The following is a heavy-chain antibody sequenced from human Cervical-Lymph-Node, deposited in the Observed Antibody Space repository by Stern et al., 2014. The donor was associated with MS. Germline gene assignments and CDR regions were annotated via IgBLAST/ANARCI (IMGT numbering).Heavy chain of an antibody. CDR3: ASEWELGF. CDR1: GGSISTYY. CDR2: IYTTGTT. Sequence: QVQLQESGPGLVKPSETLSLTCSVSGGSISTYYWSWIRQPAGKGLEWIGRIYTTGTTNYNPSLKSRVTMSVDTSKNQFSLKLTSVTAADTAVYYCASEWELGFWGQGTLVTVSS. V-gene: IGHV4-4*07. J-gene: IGHJ4*02. D-gene: IGHD1-26*01.